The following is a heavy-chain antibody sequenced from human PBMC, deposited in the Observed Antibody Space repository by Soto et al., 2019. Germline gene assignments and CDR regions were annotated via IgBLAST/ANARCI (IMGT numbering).Heavy chain of an antibody. CDR1: GGTFSSNA. D-gene: IGHD3-10*01. V-gene: IGHV1-69*13. CDR3: ARDKAGRRFGELLGGMDV. CDR2: IIPIFGTA. Sequence: SVKVSCKASGGTFSSNAISWVRQAPGQGLEWMGGIIPIFGTANYAQKFQGRVTITADESTSTAYMELSSLRSEDTAVYYCARDKAGRRFGELLGGMDVWGQGTTVTVSS. J-gene: IGHJ6*02.